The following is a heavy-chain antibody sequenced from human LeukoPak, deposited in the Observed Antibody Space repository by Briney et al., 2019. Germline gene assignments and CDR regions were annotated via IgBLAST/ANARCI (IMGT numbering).Heavy chain of an antibody. CDR3: AKDSSGYYWDY. Sequence: PGGSMRLSCAASGFTFDDYAMHWVRQAPGKGLEWVSLISWDGGSTYYADSVKGRFTISRDNSKNSLYLQMNSLRAEDTALYYCAKDSSGYYWDYWGQGTLVTVSS. D-gene: IGHD3-22*01. V-gene: IGHV3-43D*03. J-gene: IGHJ4*02. CDR2: ISWDGGST. CDR1: GFTFDDYA.